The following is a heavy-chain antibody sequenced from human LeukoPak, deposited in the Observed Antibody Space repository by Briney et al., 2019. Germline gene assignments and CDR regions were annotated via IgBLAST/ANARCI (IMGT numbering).Heavy chain of an antibody. CDR1: GFTFSSYS. CDR2: ISSSSNTI. CDR3: ARGILYSYDY. V-gene: IGHV3-48*01. Sequence: GGSLRLSCAASGFTFSSYSMNWVRQAPGKGLEWVSYISSSSNTIYYADSVKGRFTISRDNAKSSLYLQMNNLRAEDTAVYYCARGILYSYDYWGQGTLVTVSS. D-gene: IGHD2-15*01. J-gene: IGHJ4*02.